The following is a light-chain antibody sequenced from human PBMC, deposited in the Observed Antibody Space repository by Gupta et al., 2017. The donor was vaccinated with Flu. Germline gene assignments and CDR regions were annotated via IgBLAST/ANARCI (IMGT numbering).Light chain of an antibody. Sequence: DIVMTQSPASLTLSLGERATINCKSSQSIFASFNSQNYLAWYQQKPGQPPKLLIYWASTRESGVPDRFSGSGSGTDFTLTISSLQAEDVAVYYCQQYYSTPQTFGPGTKVDIK. CDR3: QQYYSTPQT. V-gene: IGKV4-1*01. J-gene: IGKJ3*01. CDR1: QSIFASFNSQNY. CDR2: WAS.